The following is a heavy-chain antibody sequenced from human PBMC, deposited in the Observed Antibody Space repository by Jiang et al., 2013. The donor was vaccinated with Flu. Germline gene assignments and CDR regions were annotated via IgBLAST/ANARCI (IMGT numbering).Heavy chain of an antibody. CDR1: GFSFGDYA. J-gene: IGHJ4*02. Sequence: QLLESGGGLLQPGRSLRLSCAASGFSFGDYAMFWVRLVPGKGLEWVAAISWNSAAIAYADSVQGRFIVSRDNAQSSLYLQMNNLRTEDTAFYYCAKANRLYDILIGYHSAFDSWGQGTLVTVSS. CDR3: AKANRLYDILIGYHSAFDS. CDR2: ISWNSAAI. D-gene: IGHD3-9*01. V-gene: IGHV3-9*01.